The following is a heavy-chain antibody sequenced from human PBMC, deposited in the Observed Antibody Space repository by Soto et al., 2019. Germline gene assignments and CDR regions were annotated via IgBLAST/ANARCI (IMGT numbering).Heavy chain of an antibody. D-gene: IGHD2-15*01. CDR1: GGTFNNFA. CDR2: IIPIFDST. Sequence: QVQLVQSGAEVKKPGSSVKVSCKASGGTFNNFAINWVRLAPGQGLEWMGGIIPIFDSTNYAQKFKDRVTITADKSPTTDYMELRSMTSDDTAIYYCARGTYCRGIGCYGGYYSYYDMDVWGQGTTVSVSS. J-gene: IGHJ6*02. CDR3: ARGTYCRGIGCYGGYYSYYDMDV. V-gene: IGHV1-69*06.